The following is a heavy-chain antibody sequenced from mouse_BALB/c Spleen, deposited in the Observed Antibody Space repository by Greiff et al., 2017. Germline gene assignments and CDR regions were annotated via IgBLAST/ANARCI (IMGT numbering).Heavy chain of an antibody. CDR1: GYTFTSYY. CDR2: IYPGNVNT. D-gene: IGHD1-1*01. J-gene: IGHJ1*01. Sequence: QVQLQQSGPELVKPGASVRISCKASGYTFTSYYIHWVKQRPGQGLEWIGWIYPGNVNTKYNEKFKGKATLTADKSSSTAYMQLSSLTSEDSAVYFCARVDGSSPYWYFDVWGAGTTVTVSS. CDR3: ARVDGSSPYWYFDV. V-gene: IGHV1S56*01.